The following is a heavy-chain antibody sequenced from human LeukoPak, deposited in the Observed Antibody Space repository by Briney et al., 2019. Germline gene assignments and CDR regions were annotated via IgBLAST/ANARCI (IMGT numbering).Heavy chain of an antibody. CDR3: ARPGVYYDYVWGSYRPPPDAFDI. Sequence: GESLKISCQGSGYSFTSYWIGWVRQMPGKGLEWMGIIYPGDSDTRYSPSFQGQVTISADKSISTAYLQWSSLKASDTAMYYCARPGVYYDYVWGSYRPPPDAFDIWGQGTMVTVSS. V-gene: IGHV5-51*01. CDR2: IYPGDSDT. CDR1: GYSFTSYW. J-gene: IGHJ3*02. D-gene: IGHD3-16*02.